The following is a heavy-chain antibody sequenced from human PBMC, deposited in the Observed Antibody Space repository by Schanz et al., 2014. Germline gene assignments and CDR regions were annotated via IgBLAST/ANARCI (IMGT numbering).Heavy chain of an antibody. Sequence: EVQLLESGGGLVQPGGSLRLSCAASGFTFSAYAMTWVRQIPGKGLEWVSYVSRSTPDIYYADSVKGRFTMSRDNAKNSVFLQMNSLRVEDTAVYFCVSQTGSPNYWGQGTLVTVSS. V-gene: IGHV3-48*01. D-gene: IGHD6-13*01. J-gene: IGHJ4*02. CDR2: VSRSTPDI. CDR3: VSQTGSPNY. CDR1: GFTFSAYA.